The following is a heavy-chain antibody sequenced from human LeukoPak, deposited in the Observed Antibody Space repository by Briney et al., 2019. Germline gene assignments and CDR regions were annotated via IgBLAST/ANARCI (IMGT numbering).Heavy chain of an antibody. Sequence: GGSLRLSCAASGFTFSSYSMNWVRQAPGKGLEWVSSISSSSSYIYYADSVKGRFTISRDNAKNSLYLQMNSLRAEDTAVYYCARLTRSGYNYGPGYSWFDPWGQGTLVTVSS. J-gene: IGHJ5*02. CDR1: GFTFSSYS. CDR3: ARLTRSGYNYGPGYSWFDP. D-gene: IGHD5-18*01. V-gene: IGHV3-21*01. CDR2: ISSSSSYI.